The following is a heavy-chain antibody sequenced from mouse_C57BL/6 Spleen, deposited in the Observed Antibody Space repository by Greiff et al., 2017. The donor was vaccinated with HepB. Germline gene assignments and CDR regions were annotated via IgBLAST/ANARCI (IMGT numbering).Heavy chain of an antibody. J-gene: IGHJ3*01. CDR3: AREGDYDGGAWFAY. V-gene: IGHV1-64*01. Sequence: QVQLQQPGAELVKPWASVKLSCKASGYTFTSYWMHWVKQRPGQGLEWIGMIHPNSGSTNYNEKFKSKATLTVDKSSSTAYMQLSSLTSEDSAVYYCAREGDYDGGAWFAYWGQGTLVTVSA. CDR1: GYTFTSYW. CDR2: IHPNSGST. D-gene: IGHD2-4*01.